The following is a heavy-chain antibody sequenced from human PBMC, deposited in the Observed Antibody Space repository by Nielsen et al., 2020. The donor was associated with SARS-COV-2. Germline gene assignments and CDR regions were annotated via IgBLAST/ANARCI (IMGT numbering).Heavy chain of an antibody. J-gene: IGHJ4*02. V-gene: IGHV1-3*01. CDR3: ARDRQKRFDF. Sequence: ASVKVSCKASRYSFASYSMHWVRQAPGQRLEWMGWINAGNGNTRYSQEFQGRVTLNRDTSASTAYMELSSLRSEDTAVYYCARDRQKRFDFWGQGTLVTVSS. CDR2: INAGNGNT. CDR1: RYSFASYS.